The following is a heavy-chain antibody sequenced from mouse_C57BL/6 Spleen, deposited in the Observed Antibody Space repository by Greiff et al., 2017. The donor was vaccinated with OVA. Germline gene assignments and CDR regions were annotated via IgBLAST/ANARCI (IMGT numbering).Heavy chain of an antibody. D-gene: IGHD1-1*01. J-gene: IGHJ3*01. CDR3: AKPGYYGSSPWFDY. V-gene: IGHV2-3*01. CDR2: IWVDGGT. CDR1: GFPLTSYG. Sequence: ESGLGLVAPSHSLSITCTVPGFPLTSYGVSWVRQPPGKALEWLGVIWVDGGTNSHSALISRLSSSKDTSKSQVFLKLNSLQTDDTATYYCAKPGYYGSSPWFDYWGQGTLVTVSA.